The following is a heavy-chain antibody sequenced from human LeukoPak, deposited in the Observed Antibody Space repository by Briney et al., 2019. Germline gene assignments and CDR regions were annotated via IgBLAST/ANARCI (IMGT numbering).Heavy chain of an antibody. CDR1: GFIFSSYG. J-gene: IGHJ4*02. CDR2: IRYDGSNK. D-gene: IGHD6-6*01. V-gene: IGHV3-30*02. CDR3: AKDQYSSSYYFDY. Sequence: GGSLRLSCAASGFIFSSYGMHWVRQAPGKGLEWVAFIRYDGSNKYYTDSVKGRFTISRDNSKNTLYLQMNSLRAEDTAVYYCAKDQYSSSYYFDYWGQGTLVTVSS.